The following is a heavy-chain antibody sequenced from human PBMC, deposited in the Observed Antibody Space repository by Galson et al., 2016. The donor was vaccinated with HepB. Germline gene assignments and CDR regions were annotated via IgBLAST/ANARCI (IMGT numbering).Heavy chain of an antibody. V-gene: IGHV1-18*04. CDR2: ISAYNGNT. J-gene: IGHJ4*02. Sequence: SVKVSCKASGYTFTNYGISWVRQAPGQGLEWMGWISAYNGNTNSAQKFQGRVTMTTDTSTSTAYMELRSLRSGDTAVYYCAIDLSRYTSSWYTDYFDYWGQGTLVTVSS. CDR1: GYTFTNYG. D-gene: IGHD6-13*01. CDR3: AIDLSRYTSSWYTDYFDY.